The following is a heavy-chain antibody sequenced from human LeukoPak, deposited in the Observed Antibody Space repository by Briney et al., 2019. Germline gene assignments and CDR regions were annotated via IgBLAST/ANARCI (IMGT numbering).Heavy chain of an antibody. CDR3: AKFLEDTAMIDYYYYYMDV. D-gene: IGHD5-18*01. V-gene: IGHV3-30*02. CDR2: IRYDGSNK. J-gene: IGHJ6*03. CDR1: GFTFSSYG. Sequence: GGSLRLSCAASGFTFSSYGMHWVRQAPGKGLEWVAFIRYDGSNKYYADSVKGRFTISRDNSKNTLYLQMNSLRAEDAAVYYCAKFLEDTAMIDYYYYYMDVWGKGTTVTISS.